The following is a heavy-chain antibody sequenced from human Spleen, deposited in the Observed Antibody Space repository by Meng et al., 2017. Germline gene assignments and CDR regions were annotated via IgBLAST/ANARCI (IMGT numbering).Heavy chain of an antibody. V-gene: IGHV3-30-3*01. CDR3: VRTFGADY. J-gene: IGHJ4*02. Sequence: QVQLVESGGGVVQPGRSLRLSCAASGFTFGNYDMSWVRQAPGKGLEWVAVILYDGSREYYADSVKGRFTVSRDNPRNTLYLEMNSLRDEDTAVYYCVRTFGADYWGQGTLVTVSS. CDR2: ILYDGSRE. CDR1: GFTFGNYD. D-gene: IGHD3-16*01.